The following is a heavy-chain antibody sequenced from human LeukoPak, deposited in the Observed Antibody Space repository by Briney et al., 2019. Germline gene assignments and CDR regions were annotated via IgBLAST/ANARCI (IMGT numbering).Heavy chain of an antibody. Sequence: ASXXVSCKASGYMFTSYNMQWVRQAPGQGLEWMGMVSSSGANTKYAQKFRGRVTMTSDTSTSTVYMELSSLISDDTAVYYCARDQHYATDYWGQGTLVTVCS. CDR1: GYMFTSYN. D-gene: IGHD2-2*01. CDR2: VSSSGANT. CDR3: ARDQHYATDY. V-gene: IGHV1-46*03. J-gene: IGHJ4*02.